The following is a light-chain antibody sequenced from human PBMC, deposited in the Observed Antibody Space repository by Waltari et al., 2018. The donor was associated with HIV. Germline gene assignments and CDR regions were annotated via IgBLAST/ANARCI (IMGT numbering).Light chain of an antibody. J-gene: IGLJ1*01. V-gene: IGLV2-14*03. CDR1: SSDVGGYNY. CDR2: DVS. Sequence: QSALTQPASVSGSHGQSITISCTGTSSDVGGYNYVSWYQQHPGKAPKLMIYDVSNRPSGVSNRFSGSKSGNTASLTISGLQAEDEADYYCSSYTSSSTFYVFGTGTKVTVL. CDR3: SSYTSSSTFYV.